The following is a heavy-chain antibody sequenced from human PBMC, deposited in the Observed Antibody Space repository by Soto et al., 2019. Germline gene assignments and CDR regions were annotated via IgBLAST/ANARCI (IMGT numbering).Heavy chain of an antibody. CDR1: GGSFSSFA. D-gene: IGHD3-10*01. J-gene: IGHJ4*02. CDR2: IIPMFGSA. Sequence: SVKVSCKASGGSFSSFAFSWVRQAPGQGLEWMGGIIPMFGSANYAQEFLGRVTFTADDSTSTAYMEVSSLRSDDTAVYYCARGRASGSYYLLDYWGQGTLVTVSS. V-gene: IGHV1-69*13. CDR3: ARGRASGSYYLLDY.